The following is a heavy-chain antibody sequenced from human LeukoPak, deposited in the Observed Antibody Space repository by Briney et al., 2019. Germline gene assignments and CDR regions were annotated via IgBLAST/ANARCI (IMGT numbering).Heavy chain of an antibody. CDR1: GLTFSSYS. V-gene: IGHV3-21*01. D-gene: IGHD3-10*01. Sequence: GGSLRLSCAASGLTFSSYSMNWVRQAPGKGLERVSSISSSSSYIYYADSVKGRFTISRDNAKNSLYLQMNSLRAEDTAVYYCARGRDGSGSYFKARYNWFDPWGQGTLVTVSS. CDR3: ARGRDGSGSYFKARYNWFDP. J-gene: IGHJ5*02. CDR2: ISSSSSYI.